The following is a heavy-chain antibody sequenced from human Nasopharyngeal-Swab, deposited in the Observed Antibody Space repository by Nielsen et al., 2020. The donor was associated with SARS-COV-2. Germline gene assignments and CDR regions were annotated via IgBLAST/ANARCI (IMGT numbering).Heavy chain of an antibody. Sequence: PGKGLEWIGEVSHGGGTNYNPSLKSRVTISVATSKNQFSLKLSSVTAADTAVYYCARDIVVVPAVPEGGMDVWGQGTTVTVSS. D-gene: IGHD2-2*01. J-gene: IGHJ6*02. CDR3: ARDIVVVPAVPEGGMDV. CDR2: VSHGGGT. V-gene: IGHV4-34*01.